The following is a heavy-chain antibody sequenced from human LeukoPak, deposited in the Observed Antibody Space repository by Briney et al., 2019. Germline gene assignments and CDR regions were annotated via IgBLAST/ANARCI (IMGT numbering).Heavy chain of an antibody. CDR3: ARGAWVRGTHYYMDV. J-gene: IGHJ6*03. D-gene: IGHD3-10*01. CDR2: IYHSGST. CDR1: GYSISSGYY. V-gene: IGHV4-38-2*02. Sequence: PSETLSLTCTVSGYSISSGYYWGWIRQPPGKGLEWIGSIYHSGSTNYNPSLKSRVTMSVDTSKNQFSLKLSSVTAADTAVYYCARGAWVRGTHYYMDVWGKGTTVTVSS.